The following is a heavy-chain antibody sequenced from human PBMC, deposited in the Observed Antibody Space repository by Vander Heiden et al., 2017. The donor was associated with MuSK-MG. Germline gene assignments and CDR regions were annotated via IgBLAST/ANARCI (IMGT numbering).Heavy chain of an antibody. CDR2: ISGSGGST. J-gene: IGHJ6*03. CDR3: AKGRGYYYYMDV. CDR1: GFTFRSYA. Sequence: EVQLLESGGGLVQPGGSLRLSCAASGFTFRSYAMSWVRQAPGKGLEWVSAISGSGGSTYYADSVKGRFTISRDNSKNTLYLQMNSLRAEDTAVYYCAKGRGYYYYMDVWGKGTTVTVSS. V-gene: IGHV3-23*01.